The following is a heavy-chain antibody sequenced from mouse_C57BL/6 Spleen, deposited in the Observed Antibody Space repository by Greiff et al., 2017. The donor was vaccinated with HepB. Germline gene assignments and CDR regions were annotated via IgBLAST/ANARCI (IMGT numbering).Heavy chain of an antibody. Sequence: VKLQESGAELVRPGASVTLSCKASGYTFTDYEMHWVKQTPVHGLEWIGAIDPETGGTAYNQKFKGKAILTADKSSSTAYMELRSLTSEDSAVYYCTRKGDFDYWGQGTTLTVSS. J-gene: IGHJ2*01. CDR3: TRKGDFDY. V-gene: IGHV1-15*01. CDR1: GYTFTDYE. CDR2: IDPETGGT.